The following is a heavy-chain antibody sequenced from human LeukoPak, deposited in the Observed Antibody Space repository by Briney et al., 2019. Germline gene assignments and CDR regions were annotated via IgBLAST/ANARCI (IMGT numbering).Heavy chain of an antibody. J-gene: IGHJ4*02. CDR1: GYTFTGYY. CDR2: INPNSGGT. D-gene: IGHD6-13*01. CDR3: ARDLIAAAGTRSDY. V-gene: IGHV1-2*02. Sequence: ASVKVSCKASGYTFTGYYMHWVRQAPGQGLEWMGWINPNSGGTNYAQKFQGRVTMTRDTSISTAYMELSRLRSDDTAVYYCARDLIAAAGTRSDYWGQGTLVTVSS.